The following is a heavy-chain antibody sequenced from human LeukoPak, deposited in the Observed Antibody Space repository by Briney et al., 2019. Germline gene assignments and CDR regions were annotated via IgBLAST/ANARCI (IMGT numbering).Heavy chain of an antibody. J-gene: IGHJ4*02. CDR1: GFSFSSYA. CDR2: ISGSGGST. V-gene: IGHV3-23*01. D-gene: IGHD3-22*01. CDR3: ATADYYDSSGYYRGSDY. Sequence: PGGSLRLSXAASGFSFSSYAMSWVRQAPGKGMEWVSDISGSGGSTYYADSVKGRFTISRDNSKNTLYLQMNSLRAEDTAVYYCATADYYDSSGYYRGSDYWGQGTLVTVSS.